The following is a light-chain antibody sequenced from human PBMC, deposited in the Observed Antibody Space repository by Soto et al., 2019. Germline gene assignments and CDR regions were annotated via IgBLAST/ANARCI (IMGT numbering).Light chain of an antibody. CDR2: AAS. J-gene: IGKJ4*01. V-gene: IGKV1-12*01. CDR1: QGISSW. CDR3: QQTTSFPLT. Sequence: DIQMTQSPSFVSASVGDRVTITCRASQGISSWLAWYQHKPGRAPKLLIHAASSLDSGVPSRFSGSGSGTDFTLTISSLQPEEFATYYCQQTTSFPLTFGGGTKVEIK.